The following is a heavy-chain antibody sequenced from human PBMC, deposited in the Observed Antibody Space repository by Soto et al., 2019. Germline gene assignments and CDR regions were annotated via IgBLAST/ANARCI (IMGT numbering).Heavy chain of an antibody. D-gene: IGHD3-22*01. Sequence: GGSLRLSCAASGFTFSSYAMSWVRQAPAKGLEWVSAISGSGGSTYYADSVKGRFTISRDNSKNTLYLQMNSLRAEDTAVYYCAKGAPYYYDSSGYYRVNYYYYYGMDVWGQGTTVTVSS. J-gene: IGHJ6*02. CDR3: AKGAPYYYDSSGYYRVNYYYYYGMDV. CDR2: ISGSGGST. CDR1: GFTFSSYA. V-gene: IGHV3-23*01.